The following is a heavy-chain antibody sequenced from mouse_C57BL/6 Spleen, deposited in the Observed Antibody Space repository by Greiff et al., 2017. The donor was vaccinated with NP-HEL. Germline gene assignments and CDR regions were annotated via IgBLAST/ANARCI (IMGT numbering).Heavy chain of an antibody. CDR2: IYPGSGST. J-gene: IGHJ3*01. D-gene: IGHD1-1*01. CDR3: ARGGSSYGWFAY. Sequence: VQLQQPGAELVKPGASVKMSCKASGYTFTSYWITWVKQRPGQGLEWIGDIYPGSGSTNYNEKFKSKATLTVDTSSSTAYMQLSSLTSEDSAVYYCARGGSSYGWFAYWGQGPLVTVSA. CDR1: GYTFTSYW. V-gene: IGHV1-55*01.